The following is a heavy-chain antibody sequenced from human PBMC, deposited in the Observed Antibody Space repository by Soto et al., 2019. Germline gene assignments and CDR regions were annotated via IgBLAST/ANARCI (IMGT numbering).Heavy chain of an antibody. V-gene: IGHV1-18*01. CDR2: ISGHNGDT. CDR1: GYTFTSYS. D-gene: IGHD6-13*01. CDR3: ARTLYSSSWLDY. Sequence: QVQLVQSGGEVKKPGASVKVSCKASGYTFTSYSFNWVRQAPGQGLEWMGWISGHNGDTKYAQKIQGRVTMTTDTSTSTTYLEMRSLRHDVTAVYYCARTLYSSSWLDYWGQGTLVTVSS. J-gene: IGHJ4*02.